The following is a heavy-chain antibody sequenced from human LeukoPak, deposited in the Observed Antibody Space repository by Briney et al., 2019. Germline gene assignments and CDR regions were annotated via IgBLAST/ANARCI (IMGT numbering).Heavy chain of an antibody. CDR2: INPSGGST. Sequence: ASVKVSCKASGYTFTSYYMHWVRQAPGQGLEWMGIINPSGGSTSYAQKFQGRVTMTRDTSTSTVYMELSSLRSEDKAVYYCARSSIAALGNYYYGMDVWGQGTTVTVSS. D-gene: IGHD6-6*01. CDR1: GYTFTSYY. V-gene: IGHV1-46*01. J-gene: IGHJ6*02. CDR3: ARSSIAALGNYYYGMDV.